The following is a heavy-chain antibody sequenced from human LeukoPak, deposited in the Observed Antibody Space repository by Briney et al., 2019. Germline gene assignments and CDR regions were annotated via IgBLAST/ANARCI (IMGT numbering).Heavy chain of an antibody. D-gene: IGHD3-22*01. CDR3: ASLDYLDRSDYGDY. CDR2: IWYDGSNK. J-gene: IGHJ4*02. V-gene: IGHV3-33*01. CDR1: GFTFSSYG. Sequence: GGSLRLSCAASGFTFSSYGMHWVRQAPGKGLEWVAVIWYDGSNKYYADSVKGRFTISRDNSKNTLYLQMNSLRAEDTALYYCASLDYLDRSDYGDYWGQGTLVTVSS.